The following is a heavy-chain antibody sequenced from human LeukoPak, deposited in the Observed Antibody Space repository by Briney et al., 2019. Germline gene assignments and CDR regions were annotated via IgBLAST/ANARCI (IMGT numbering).Heavy chain of an antibody. CDR3: AGETRNGYSFDY. CDR1: GFTFSSYS. J-gene: IGHJ4*02. CDR2: ITYSSSTI. D-gene: IGHD3-22*01. V-gene: IGHV3-48*01. Sequence: GGSLRLSCVASGFTFSSYSTNWVRQAPGKGLEWVSYITYSSSTIYYADPVKGRFTISRDNAKNSLYLQMNSLRAEDTAVYYCAGETRNGYSFDYWGQGTLVTVS.